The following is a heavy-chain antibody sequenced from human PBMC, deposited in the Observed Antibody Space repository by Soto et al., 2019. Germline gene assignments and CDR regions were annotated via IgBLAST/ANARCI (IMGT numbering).Heavy chain of an antibody. CDR2: ISYDGSVE. CDR1: GFTFSNFG. V-gene: IGHV3-30*18. J-gene: IGHJ4*02. CDR3: AKGGCSATACLPRTPTNDN. D-gene: IGHD5-12*01. Sequence: VHLVESGGGVVQPGRSLRLSCAASGFTFSNFGMHWVRQAPGKGLEWVAVISYDGSVEYYPDSVKGRFTISRDNSKNTLYLQMNRLRVEDTANYYCAKGGCSATACLPRTPTNDNWGQGTLVTVSS.